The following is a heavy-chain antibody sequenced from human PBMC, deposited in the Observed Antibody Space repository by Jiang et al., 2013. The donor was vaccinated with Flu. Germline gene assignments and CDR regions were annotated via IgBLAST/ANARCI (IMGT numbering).Heavy chain of an antibody. V-gene: IGHV4-39*01. CDR2: TSSTGSS. CDR3: ARHRYLTGGQFDF. CDR1: GGSLSTSGYY. Sequence: GLVKPSETLFLTCSVSGGSLSTSGYYWGWIRQSPGKGLQWIGSTSSTGSSYYNPSLRSRVIISVDTSKNQVSLQLDSVAAADTATYYCARHRYLTGGQFDFWGQGTQVTVSS. D-gene: IGHD1-14*01. J-gene: IGHJ4*02.